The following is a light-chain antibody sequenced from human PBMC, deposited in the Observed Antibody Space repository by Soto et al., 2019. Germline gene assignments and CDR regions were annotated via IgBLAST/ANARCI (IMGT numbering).Light chain of an antibody. CDR2: GVS. CDR1: QSVSNNY. CDR3: QQYGSSGT. J-gene: IGKJ1*01. V-gene: IGKV3-20*01. Sequence: EIVLTQSPGTLSLSPGERATLSCRASQSVSNNYLAWYQQKPGQAPRLLIYGVSNRATGIPDRFSGSGSGTDFTLTISRLEPEDFAVYYCQQYGSSGTFGQGTKVDLK.